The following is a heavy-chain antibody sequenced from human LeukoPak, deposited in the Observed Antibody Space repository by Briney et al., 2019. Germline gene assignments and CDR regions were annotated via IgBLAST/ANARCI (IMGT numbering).Heavy chain of an antibody. J-gene: IGHJ4*02. CDR3: ARSYYDILTGFFFDY. V-gene: IGHV4-31*03. Sequence: SETLSLTCTVSGGSTSSGRYYWSWIRQHPGKGLEWIGYIYYSGSAYYNPSLKSRVTISKDTFKTQFSLRLSSVTAADTAVYYCARSYYDILTGFFFDYWGQGTLVTVSS. CDR2: IYYSGSA. D-gene: IGHD3-9*01. CDR1: GGSTSSGRYY.